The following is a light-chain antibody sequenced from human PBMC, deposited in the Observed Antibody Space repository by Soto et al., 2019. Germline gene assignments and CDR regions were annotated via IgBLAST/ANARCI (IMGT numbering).Light chain of an antibody. CDR3: QYDDSRLTLV. CDR1: SSNIGAGYD. J-gene: IGLJ2*01. V-gene: IGLV1-40*01. Sequence: QSVLTQPPSVSGAPGQRVTISCTGSSSNIGAGYDVHWYQQLPGTAPKLLIYGNSNRPSGVPDRFSGSKSGTSASLAITGLQAEDEADYYCQYDDSRLTLVFGGGTKLTVL. CDR2: GNS.